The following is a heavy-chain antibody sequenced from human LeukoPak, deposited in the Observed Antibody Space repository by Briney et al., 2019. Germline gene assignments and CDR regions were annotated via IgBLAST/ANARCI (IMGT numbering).Heavy chain of an antibody. D-gene: IGHD3-22*01. Sequence: SETLSLTCTVSGGSISSGSYYWSWIRQPAGKGLEWIGRIYTSGSTNYNPSLKSRVTISVDTSKNQFSLKLSSVTAADTAVYYCASGADSSNYFLYYWGQGILVTVSS. J-gene: IGHJ4*02. CDR3: ASGADSSNYFLYY. CDR2: IYTSGST. V-gene: IGHV4-61*02. CDR1: GGSISSGSYY.